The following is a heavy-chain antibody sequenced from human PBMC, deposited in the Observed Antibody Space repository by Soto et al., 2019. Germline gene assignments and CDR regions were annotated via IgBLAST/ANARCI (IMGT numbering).Heavy chain of an antibody. CDR3: ARDGPGYCSSTSCYEWWFDP. CDR1: GYTFTSYA. D-gene: IGHD2-2*01. CDR2: INAGNGNT. Sequence: ASVKVSCKASGYTFTSYAMHWVRQAPGQRLEWMGWINAGNGNTKYSQKFQGRVTITRDTSASTAYMELSSLRSEDTAVYYCARDGPGYCSSTSCYEWWFDPWGQGTLVTVS. J-gene: IGHJ5*02. V-gene: IGHV1-3*01.